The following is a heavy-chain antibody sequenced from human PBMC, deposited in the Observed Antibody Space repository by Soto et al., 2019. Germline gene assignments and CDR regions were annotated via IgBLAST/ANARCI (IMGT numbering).Heavy chain of an antibody. CDR1: GGSISSSSYY. CDR3: ARPTGYSSSWYQYYFDY. D-gene: IGHD6-13*01. J-gene: IGHJ4*02. CDR2: IYYSGST. V-gene: IGHV4-39*01. Sequence: ASETLSLTCTVSGGSISSSSYYWGWIRRPPGKGLEWIGSIYYSGSTYYNPSLKSRVTISVDTSKNQFSLKLSSVTAADTAVYYCARPTGYSSSWYQYYFDYWGQGTLVTVPS.